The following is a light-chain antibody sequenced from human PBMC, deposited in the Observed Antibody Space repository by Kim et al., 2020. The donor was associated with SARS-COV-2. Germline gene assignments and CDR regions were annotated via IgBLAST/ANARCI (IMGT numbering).Light chain of an antibody. J-gene: IGKJ1*01. CDR2: DAS. CDR3: QKYDGAPWT. Sequence: ASVWDRITITCRTSQFLSHYLACYQQKPVKVPQLPIYDASTLQPGVPSRFSGPASGTEFTLTINSLQPEDVATYYCQKYDGAPWTFGQGTKVDIK. V-gene: IGKV1-27*01. CDR1: QFLSHY.